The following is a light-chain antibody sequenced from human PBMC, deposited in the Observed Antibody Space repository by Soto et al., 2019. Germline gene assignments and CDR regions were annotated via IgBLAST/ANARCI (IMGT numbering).Light chain of an antibody. CDR3: QQYGSSVT. CDR1: QSVSNNY. V-gene: IGKV3-20*01. CDR2: GAS. Sequence: EIVFTQSPATLSLSPGERATLSCSASQSVSNNYLAWSQQKPGQAPRLLIYGASSRATGNPDRFSGSGSGTDFTLTISRLEPEDFAVYYCQQYGSSVTFGHGTKVDIK. J-gene: IGKJ1*01.